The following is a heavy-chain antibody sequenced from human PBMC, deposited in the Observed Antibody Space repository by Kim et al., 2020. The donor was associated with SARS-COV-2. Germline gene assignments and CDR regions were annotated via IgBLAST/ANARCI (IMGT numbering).Heavy chain of an antibody. D-gene: IGHD6-19*01. CDR1: GGSISSSSYY. Sequence: SETLSLTCTVSGGSISSSSYYWGWIRQPPGKGLEWIGSIYYSGSTYYNPFLKSRATISVDTTKNQFSLKLSSVTAEDTAEDYWGGRIFYSSGWDSQFDP. V-gene: IGHV4-39*01. J-gene: IGHJ5*02. CDR3: GGRIFYSSGWDSQFDP. CDR2: IYYSGST.